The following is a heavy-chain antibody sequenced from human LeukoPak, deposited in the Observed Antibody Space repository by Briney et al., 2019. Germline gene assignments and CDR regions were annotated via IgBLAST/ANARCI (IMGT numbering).Heavy chain of an antibody. V-gene: IGHV1-3*01. D-gene: IGHD4-23*01. J-gene: IGHJ5*02. Sequence: ASVKVSCKASGYTFTSYAMHWVRQAPGQRLEWMGWINAGNGNTKYSQKFQGRVTITRDTSASTAYMELSSLRSEDTAVYYCARSLGGGNLVAWFDPWGPGTLVTVSS. CDR2: INAGNGNT. CDR3: ARSLGGGNLVAWFDP. CDR1: GYTFTSYA.